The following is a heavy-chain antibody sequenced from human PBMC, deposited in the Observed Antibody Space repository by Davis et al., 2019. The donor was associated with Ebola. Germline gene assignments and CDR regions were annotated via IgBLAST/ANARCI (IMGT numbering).Heavy chain of an antibody. J-gene: IGHJ4*02. CDR1: GYTFTSYG. Sequence: ASVQVSCKASGYTFTSYGISWVRQAPGQGLEWMGWISAYNGNTNYAQKLQGRVTMTTDTSTSTAYMELRSLRSEDTAVYYCASSSALPRLTFDYWGQGTLVTVSS. D-gene: IGHD6-19*01. V-gene: IGHV1-18*04. CDR2: ISAYNGNT. CDR3: ASSSALPRLTFDY.